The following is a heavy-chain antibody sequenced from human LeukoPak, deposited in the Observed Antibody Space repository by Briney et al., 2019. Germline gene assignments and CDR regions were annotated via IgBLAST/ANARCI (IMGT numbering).Heavy chain of an antibody. V-gene: IGHV1-46*01. CDR1: GYIFTSYY. J-gene: IGHJ5*02. CDR2: INPSGGST. Sequence: ASVQVSCKASGYIFTSYYMHWVRQAPGQGLEWMGIINPSGGSTSYAQKFQGRVTMTRDMSTSTVYMELSSLRSEDTAVYYCARADRWFDPWGQGTLVTVSS. D-gene: IGHD2-15*01. CDR3: ARADRWFDP.